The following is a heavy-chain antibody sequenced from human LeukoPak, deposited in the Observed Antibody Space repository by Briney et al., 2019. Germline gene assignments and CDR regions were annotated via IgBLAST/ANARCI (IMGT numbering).Heavy chain of an antibody. CDR1: GFTFSNYG. Sequence: GGSLRLSCAASGFTFSNYGMHWVRQAPGKGLEWISGISGSGASTYYADSVKGRFTISRDDSRNTLYLQMNSLRGDDTAVYYCAKDVGKWESLHFFDYWGQGTLVTVSS. V-gene: IGHV3-23*01. J-gene: IGHJ4*02. CDR3: AKDVGKWESLHFFDY. CDR2: ISGSGAST. D-gene: IGHD1-26*01.